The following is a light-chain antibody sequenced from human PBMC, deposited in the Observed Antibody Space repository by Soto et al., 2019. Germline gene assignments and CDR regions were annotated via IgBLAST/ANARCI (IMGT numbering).Light chain of an antibody. CDR3: CSYAGSYTSPLWV. CDR2: DVS. CDR1: SSDVGGYNY. V-gene: IGLV2-11*01. J-gene: IGLJ3*02. Sequence: QSALTEPRSVSGSPEHSVTISCTGASSDVGGYNYVSWYQQHPGKAPKLMIYDVSKRPSGVPDRFSGSKSGNTASLTISGLQAEDEDDYYCCSYAGSYTSPLWVFGGGTKLTVL.